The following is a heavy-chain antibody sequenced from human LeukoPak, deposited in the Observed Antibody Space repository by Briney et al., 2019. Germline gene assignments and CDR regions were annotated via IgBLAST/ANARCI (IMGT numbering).Heavy chain of an antibody. D-gene: IGHD6-13*01. CDR2: INPNSGGT. J-gene: IGHJ4*02. Sequence: ASVKVSCKASGYTFTGYYMHWVRQAPGQGLEWMGWINPNSGGTNYAQKFQGRVTMTRDTSISTAYMELSRLRSDDTAVYYCARVRAAAGTVNFDYWGQGTLVTVSS. V-gene: IGHV1-2*02. CDR3: ARVRAAAGTVNFDY. CDR1: GYTFTGYY.